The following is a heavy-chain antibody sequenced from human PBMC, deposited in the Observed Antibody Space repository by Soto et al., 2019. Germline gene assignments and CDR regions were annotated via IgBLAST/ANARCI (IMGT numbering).Heavy chain of an antibody. CDR2: ISSSSSYI. CDR3: ARGVLAAWEFDP. J-gene: IGHJ5*02. CDR1: GFTFRGYW. V-gene: IGHV3-21*01. Sequence: PGGSLRLSCAASGFTFRGYWMSWVRQAPGKGLEWVSSISSSSSYIYYADSVKGRFTISRDNAKNSLYLQMNSLRAEDTAVYYCARGVLAAWEFDPWGQGTLVTVSS. D-gene: IGHD6-13*01.